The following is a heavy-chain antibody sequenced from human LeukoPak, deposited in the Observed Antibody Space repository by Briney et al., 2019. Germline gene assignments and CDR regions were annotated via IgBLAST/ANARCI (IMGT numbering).Heavy chain of an antibody. V-gene: IGHV1-69*05. Sequence: SVKVSCKASGGTFSSYAISWVRQAPGQGLEWMGGIIPIFGTANYAQKCQGRVTITTDESTSTAYMELSSLRSEDTAVYYCARDSRIAVAGPFDYWGQGTLVTVSS. J-gene: IGHJ4*02. D-gene: IGHD6-19*01. CDR3: ARDSRIAVAGPFDY. CDR2: IIPIFGTA. CDR1: GGTFSSYA.